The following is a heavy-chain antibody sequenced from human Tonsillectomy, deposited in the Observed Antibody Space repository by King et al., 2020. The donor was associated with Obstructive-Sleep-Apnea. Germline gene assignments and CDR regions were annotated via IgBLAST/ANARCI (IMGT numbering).Heavy chain of an antibody. D-gene: IGHD2-15*01. CDR2: IYSSGST. J-gene: IGHJ4*02. Sequence: VQLVESGGGLVQPGESLRLSCAASGFTVSNNYMTWVRQAPGKGLEWVATIYSSGSTHYEDSLKGRLTISRDYSTNTLFLQMDCLRAGDTAMYFCAKVRFVGGYSEGFDYWGRGTLVTVSS. V-gene: IGHV3-66*01. CDR1: GFTVSNNY. CDR3: AKVRFVGGYSEGFDY.